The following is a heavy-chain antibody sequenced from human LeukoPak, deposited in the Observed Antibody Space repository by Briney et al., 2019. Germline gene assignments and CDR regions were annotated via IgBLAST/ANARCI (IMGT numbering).Heavy chain of an antibody. D-gene: IGHD6-13*01. CDR1: GFTFNNYG. CDR3: TRDGSSWYASYYYYMDV. V-gene: IGHV3-30*19. CDR2: ISYDGSNK. J-gene: IGHJ6*03. Sequence: GGSLRLSCAASGFTFNNYGMHWVRQAPGKGLEWVAMISYDGSNKFNSDSVRGRFTISRDNSKNTLYLQMNSLRSEDTAVYYCTRDGSSWYASYYYYMDVWGKGTTVTVSS.